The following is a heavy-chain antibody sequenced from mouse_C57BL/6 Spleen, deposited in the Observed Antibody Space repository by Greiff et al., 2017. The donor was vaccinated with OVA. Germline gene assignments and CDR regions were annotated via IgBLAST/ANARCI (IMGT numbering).Heavy chain of an antibody. D-gene: IGHD2-12*01. V-gene: IGHV1-18*01. CDR3: ARLRRHYYAMDY. Sequence: VQLQQSGPELVKPGASVKIPCKASGYTFTDYNMDWVKQSHGKSLEWIGDINPNNGGTIYNQKFKGKATLTVDKSSSTAYMELRSLTSEDTAVYYCARLRRHYYAMDYWGQGTSVTVSS. J-gene: IGHJ4*01. CDR1: GYTFTDYN. CDR2: INPNNGGT.